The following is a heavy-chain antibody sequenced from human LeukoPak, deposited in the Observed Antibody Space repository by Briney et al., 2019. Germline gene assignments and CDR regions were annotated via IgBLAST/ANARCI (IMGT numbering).Heavy chain of an antibody. D-gene: IGHD6-19*01. CDR3: TTGLKSGWSLGY. Sequence: GGPLRLSCAASGFTFNNAWMSWVRQAPGKGLEWVARLKSKTDGGTTDYAAPVKGRFIFSRDDSENTLYLQMNNLKTEDTAVYYCTTGLKSGWSLGYWGQGTLATVSS. CDR1: GFTFNNAW. V-gene: IGHV3-15*01. CDR2: LKSKTDGGTT. J-gene: IGHJ4*02.